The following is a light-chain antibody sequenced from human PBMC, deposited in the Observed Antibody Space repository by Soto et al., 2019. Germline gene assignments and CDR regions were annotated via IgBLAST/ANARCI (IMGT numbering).Light chain of an antibody. J-gene: IGKJ1*01. CDR2: DAS. V-gene: IGKV3-11*01. CDR3: QQRSNWPPWT. CDR1: QSVSSY. Sequence: EIVLTQSPATLSLSPGERATLSCRASQSVSSYLVWYQQKPGQAPRLLIYDASNRANGIPARFSGSGSGTDFTLTISSLEPEDFAVYYCQQRSNWPPWTFGQGTKVEIK.